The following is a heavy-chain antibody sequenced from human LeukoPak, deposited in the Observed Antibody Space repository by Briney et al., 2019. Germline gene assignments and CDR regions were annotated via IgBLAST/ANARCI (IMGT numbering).Heavy chain of an antibody. CDR1: GGSISSYY. D-gene: IGHD6-19*01. CDR2: IYYSGST. J-gene: IGHJ4*02. V-gene: IGHV4-59*01. CDR3: ARDGTLRGQWPV. Sequence: SETLSLTCTVSGGSISSYYWSWIRQPPGKGLEWIGYIYYSGSTNYNPSLKSRVTISVDTSKNQFSLKLTSVTAADTAVYYCARDGTLRGQWPVWGQGTLVTVSS.